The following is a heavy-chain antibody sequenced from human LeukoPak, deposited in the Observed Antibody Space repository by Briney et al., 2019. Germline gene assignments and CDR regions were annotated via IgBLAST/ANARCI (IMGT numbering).Heavy chain of an antibody. D-gene: IGHD4-17*01. CDR2: IVPIFGTA. CDR3: ARDHLNYGDYLDAFDI. Sequence: SVKVSCKASGGTFSSYAISWVRQAPGQGLEWMGGIVPIFGTANYAQKFQGRVTITADESTSTAYMELSSLRSEDTAVYYCARDHLNYGDYLDAFDIWGQGTMVTVPS. CDR1: GGTFSSYA. J-gene: IGHJ3*02. V-gene: IGHV1-69*13.